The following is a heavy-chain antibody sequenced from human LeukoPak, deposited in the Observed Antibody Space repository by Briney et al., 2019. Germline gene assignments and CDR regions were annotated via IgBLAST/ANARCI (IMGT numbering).Heavy chain of an antibody. CDR2: IYYSGST. D-gene: IGHD2-21*02. CDR3: AALLGDGSIDY. J-gene: IGHJ4*02. V-gene: IGHV4-31*01. CDR1: GGSISSGGYY. Sequence: SETLSLTCTVSGGSISSGGYYWSWIRQHPGKGLEWIGCIYYSGSTRYNPSLKSHVTISEDSSKNQFSLRLSSMTAADTAVYYCAALLGDGSIDYWGQGTLVTVSS.